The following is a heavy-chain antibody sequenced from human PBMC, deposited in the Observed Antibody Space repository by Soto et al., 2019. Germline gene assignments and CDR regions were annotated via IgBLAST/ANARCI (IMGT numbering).Heavy chain of an antibody. D-gene: IGHD3-10*01. J-gene: IGHJ4*02. Sequence: QVQLVESGGGVVQPGRSLRLSCADSGFTFSSYAMHWVRQAPGKGLEWVAVISYDGSNKYYADSVKGRFTISRDNSKNTLYLQMNSLRAEDTAVYYCARERTGTYYYGSGSYWIDYWGQGTLVTVSS. CDR3: ARERTGTYYYGSGSYWIDY. V-gene: IGHV3-30-3*01. CDR2: ISYDGSNK. CDR1: GFTFSSYA.